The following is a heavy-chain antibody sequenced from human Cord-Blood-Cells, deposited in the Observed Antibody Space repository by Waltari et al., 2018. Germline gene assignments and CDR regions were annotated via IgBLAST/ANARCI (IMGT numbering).Heavy chain of an antibody. J-gene: IGHJ4*02. CDR1: GGSLSSGGYY. D-gene: IGHD6-13*01. CDR2: TDYSGST. V-gene: IGHV4-31*03. CDR3: ARDRVAAAGTIDY. Sequence: QVQLQESGPGLVKPSQTLSLTCTVPGGSLSSGGYYWSWIRQHPGKGLEWIGYTDYSGSTYYNPSLKSRVTISVDTSKNQFSLKLSSVTAADTAVYYCARDRVAAAGTIDYWGQGTLVTVSS.